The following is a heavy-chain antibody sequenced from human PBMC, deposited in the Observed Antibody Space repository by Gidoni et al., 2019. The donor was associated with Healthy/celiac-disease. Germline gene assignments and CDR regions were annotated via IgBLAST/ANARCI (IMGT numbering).Heavy chain of an antibody. V-gene: IGHV3-53*01. CDR1: GFTVSSNY. J-gene: IGHJ4*02. CDR2: IYSGGST. CDR3: ASQIVGLDGYNSHKLFDY. Sequence: EVQLVESGGGLIQPGGSLRLSCAASGFTVSSNYMSWVRQAPGKGLEWVSVIYSGGSTYYADSVKGRFTISRDNSKNTLYLQMNSLRAEDTAVYYCASQIVGLDGYNSHKLFDYWGQGTLVTVSS. D-gene: IGHD5-12*01.